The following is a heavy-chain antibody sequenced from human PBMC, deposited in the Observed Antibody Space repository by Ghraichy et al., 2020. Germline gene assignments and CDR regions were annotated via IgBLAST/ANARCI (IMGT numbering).Heavy chain of an antibody. CDR1: GDSISRGNFF. D-gene: IGHD2-2*01. Sequence: SETLSLTCTVSGDSISRGNFFWGWIRQPPGKGLEWIGSIYYSGSTYYNPSLKSRVTMSVDTSKNQFSLNLRSVTAADTAVYYCARQPGATMREFAFDYWGQGTLVTVSS. J-gene: IGHJ4*02. V-gene: IGHV4-39*01. CDR3: ARQPGATMREFAFDY. CDR2: IYYSGST.